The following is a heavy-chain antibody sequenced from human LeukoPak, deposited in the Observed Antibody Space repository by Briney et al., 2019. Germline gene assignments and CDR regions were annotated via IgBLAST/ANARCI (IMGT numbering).Heavy chain of an antibody. D-gene: IGHD2-2*01. CDR2: ISYDGSNK. Sequence: GGSLRLSCAASGFTFSSYAMHWVRQAPGKGLEWVAVISYDGSNKYYADSVKGRFTISRDNSKNTLYLQMNSLSPEDTAVYYCARGFVDIVVGQFDYWGQGTLVTVSS. CDR3: ARGFVDIVVGQFDY. V-gene: IGHV3-30*04. J-gene: IGHJ4*02. CDR1: GFTFSSYA.